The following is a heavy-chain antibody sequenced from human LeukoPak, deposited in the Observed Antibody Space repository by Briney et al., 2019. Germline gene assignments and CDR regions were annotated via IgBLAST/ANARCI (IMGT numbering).Heavy chain of an antibody. CDR1: GFTFSSYS. CDR2: ISSSSSYI. J-gene: IGHJ4*02. Sequence: GGSLRLSCAASGFTFSSYSMNWVRQAPGKGLEWVSSISSSSSYIYYADSVKGRFTISRDNAKNSLYLQMNSLRAEDTAVYYCARDLSDYGGNPGVLYWGQGTLVTVSS. D-gene: IGHD4-23*01. CDR3: ARDLSDYGGNPGVLY. V-gene: IGHV3-21*01.